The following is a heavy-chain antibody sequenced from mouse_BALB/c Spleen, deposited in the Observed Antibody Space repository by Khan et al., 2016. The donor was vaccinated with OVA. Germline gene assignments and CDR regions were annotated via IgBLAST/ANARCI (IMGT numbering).Heavy chain of an antibody. Sequence: QVQLQQSGAELARPGASVKMSCKASGYTFTSNTMHWVKQRPGQGLEWIGYINPRSSYTNYNQKFKDKATLTADKSSSTAYMQLSSLTSEDSAVYYRARRTTEYTMDYWGQGTSVTVSA. CDR3: ARRTTEYTMDY. CDR2: INPRSSYT. V-gene: IGHV1-4*01. J-gene: IGHJ4*01. CDR1: GYTFTSNT. D-gene: IGHD2-14*01.